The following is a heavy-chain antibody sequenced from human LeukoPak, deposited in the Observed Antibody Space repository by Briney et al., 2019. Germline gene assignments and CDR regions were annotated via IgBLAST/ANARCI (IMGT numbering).Heavy chain of an antibody. CDR2: INHSGST. D-gene: IGHD6-19*01. J-gene: IGHJ5*02. CDR3: ARRTSGWYPALDP. CDR1: GGSFSGYY. V-gene: IGHV4-34*01. Sequence: SETLSLTCAVYGGSFSGYYWSWIRQPPGKGLEWIGEINHSGSTNYNPSLKSRVTISVDTSKNQFSLKLSSVTAADTAVYYCARRTSGWYPALDPWGQGTLVTVSS.